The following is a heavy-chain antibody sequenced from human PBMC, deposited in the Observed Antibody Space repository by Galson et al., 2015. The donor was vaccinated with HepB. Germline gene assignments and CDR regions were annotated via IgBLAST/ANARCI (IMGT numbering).Heavy chain of an antibody. V-gene: IGHV3-48*02. D-gene: IGHD3-10*01. CDR1: GFTFSSYS. CDR2: ISSSSSTI. Sequence: SLRLSCAASGFTFSSYSMNWVRQAPGKGLEWVSYISSSSSTIYYADSVKGRFTISRDNAKNSLYLQMNSLRDEDTAVYYCARDPPSLLWFGESPPYYFDYWGQGTLVTVSS. CDR3: ARDPPSLLWFGESPPYYFDY. J-gene: IGHJ4*02.